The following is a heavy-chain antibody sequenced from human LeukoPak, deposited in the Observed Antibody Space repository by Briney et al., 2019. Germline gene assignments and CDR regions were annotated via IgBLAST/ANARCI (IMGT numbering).Heavy chain of an antibody. Sequence: GGSLRLSCAASGFTFSSYSMNWVRQAPGKGLEWVSSISSSSSYIYYADSVKGRFTISRDNAKNSLYLQMNSLRAEDTAVYYCARTQPYFDFSSGRWKRNWFDPWDQGSLVTVHS. CDR3: ARTQPYFDFSSGRWKRNWFDP. CDR1: GFTFSSYS. CDR2: ISSSSSYI. D-gene: IGHD3-3*01. J-gene: IGHJ5*02. V-gene: IGHV3-21*01.